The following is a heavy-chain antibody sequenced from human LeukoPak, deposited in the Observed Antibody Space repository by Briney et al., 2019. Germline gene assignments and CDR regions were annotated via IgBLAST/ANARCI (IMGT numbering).Heavy chain of an antibody. Sequence: GGSLRLSCVVSGFTVSTNYMSWVRQAPGKGLEWVSLIYSGGSTYYADSVKGRFTISRDNSKNTLYLQMNSLRAEDTAVYYCARRAGGYSHPYDYWGQGTLVTVSS. CDR3: ARRAGGYSHPYDY. CDR2: IYSGGST. V-gene: IGHV3-53*01. CDR1: GFTVSTNY. D-gene: IGHD4-23*01. J-gene: IGHJ4*02.